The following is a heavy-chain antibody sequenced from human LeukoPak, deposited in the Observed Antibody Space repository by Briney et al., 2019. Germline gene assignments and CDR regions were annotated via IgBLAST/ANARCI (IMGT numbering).Heavy chain of an antibody. V-gene: IGHV4-4*07. Sequence: SETLSLTCTVSGGSISSYYWSWIRQPAGKGLEWIGRIYSSGGTNYNPSLKSRVTMSVDTSKNQFSLKLSSVTAADTAVYYCARVSTIFGVVLGDAFDIWGQGTMVTVSS. CDR3: ARVSTIFGVVLGDAFDI. D-gene: IGHD3-3*01. J-gene: IGHJ3*02. CDR1: GGSISSYY. CDR2: IYSSGGT.